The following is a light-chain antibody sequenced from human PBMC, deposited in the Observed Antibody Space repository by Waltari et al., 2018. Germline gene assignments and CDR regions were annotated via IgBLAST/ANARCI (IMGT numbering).Light chain of an antibody. CDR1: QSISSSF. CDR2: GAS. J-gene: IGKJ2*02. CDR3: QHYGDSPPGT. Sequence: EIVLTQSPGPLSLSPGERATLSCRASQSISSSFLAWYQQKPGQAPRLLISGASSRATGIPDRFSGSGSGTDFTLTISGLEPEDFAVYYCQHYGDSPPGTFGQGTKLEIK. V-gene: IGKV3-20*01.